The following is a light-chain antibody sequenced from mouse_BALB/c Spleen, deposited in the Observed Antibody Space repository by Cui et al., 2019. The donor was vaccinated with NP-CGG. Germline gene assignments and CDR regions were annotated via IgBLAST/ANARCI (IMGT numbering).Light chain of an antibody. CDR2: GTH. V-gene: IGLV1*01. Sequence: QVVVTQEFALTTSPGETVTLTCRSSTGAVTTSNYANWVQEKPDHLFTGLIGGTHNRAPGVPARFSGSLIGDKAALTITGAQTEDEAIYFCALWYSNHWVFGGGTKLTVL. CDR1: TGAVTTSNY. CDR3: ALWYSNHWV. J-gene: IGLJ1*01.